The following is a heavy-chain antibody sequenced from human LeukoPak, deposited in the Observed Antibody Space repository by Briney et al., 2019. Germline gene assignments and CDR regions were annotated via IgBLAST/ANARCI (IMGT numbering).Heavy chain of an antibody. CDR2: ISYDGSNK. D-gene: IGHD5-18*01. Sequence: GSLRLSCAASGLTFSSYAVHWVRQAPGKGLEWVAVISYDGSNKYYADSVMGRFTISRDNSKNTLYLQMNSLRAEDTAVYYCARSARGYSYGYALWDYWGQGTLVTVSS. V-gene: IGHV3-30*04. J-gene: IGHJ4*02. CDR3: ARSARGYSYGYALWDY. CDR1: GLTFSSYA.